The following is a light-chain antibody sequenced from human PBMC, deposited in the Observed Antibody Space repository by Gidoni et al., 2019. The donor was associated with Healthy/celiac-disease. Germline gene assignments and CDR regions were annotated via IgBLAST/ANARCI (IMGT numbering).Light chain of an antibody. Sequence: ELVLTQSPATLSLSPGERATLSCRASQSVSSYLAWYQQKPGQAPRLLIYDASNMATGIPARFSGSGSGTDFTLTISSLEPEDFAVYYCQQRSNWPPTFGQGTRLEIK. V-gene: IGKV3-11*01. J-gene: IGKJ5*01. CDR3: QQRSNWPPT. CDR1: QSVSSY. CDR2: DAS.